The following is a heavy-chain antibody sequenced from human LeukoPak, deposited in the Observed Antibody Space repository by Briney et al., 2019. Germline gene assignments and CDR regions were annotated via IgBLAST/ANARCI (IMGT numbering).Heavy chain of an antibody. Sequence: GGSLRLSCVASGFTFSTYGMHWVRQAPGKGLEWVAIIWYDGTNINYGDSVKGRFTISRDNPKSTLYLQMNSLRAGDTAVYYCARGPRYSFYWGQGTLVSVSS. CDR3: ARGPRYSFY. CDR2: IWYDGTNI. D-gene: IGHD1-26*01. V-gene: IGHV3-33*01. J-gene: IGHJ4*02. CDR1: GFTFSTYG.